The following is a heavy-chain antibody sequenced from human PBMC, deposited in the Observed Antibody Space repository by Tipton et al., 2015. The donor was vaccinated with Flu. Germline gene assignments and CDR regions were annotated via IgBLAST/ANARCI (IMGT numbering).Heavy chain of an antibody. Sequence: QVQLVQSGAEVKRPVASVQVSCKASGYTFTNYFMHWVRQAPGQGLEWIGLIKPSAGDTVYAQKFQGRVTMTRDTSTGTVYMDLYSLTSEDTAVYYCAREDNSWDVWGQGTTVTVS. D-gene: IGHD4-11*01. V-gene: IGHV1-46*01. CDR2: IKPSAGDT. J-gene: IGHJ6*02. CDR3: AREDNSWDV. CDR1: GYTFTNYF.